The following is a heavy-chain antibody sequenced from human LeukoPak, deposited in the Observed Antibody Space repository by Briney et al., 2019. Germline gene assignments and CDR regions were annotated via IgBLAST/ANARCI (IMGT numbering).Heavy chain of an antibody. CDR3: ARDQRRYCSSTSCSVVY. CDR1: GYTFTGYY. V-gene: IGHV1-2*02. D-gene: IGHD2-2*01. J-gene: IGHJ4*02. CDR2: INPNSGGT. Sequence: ASVKVSCKASGYTFTGYYMHWVRQAPGQGLEGMGWINPNSGGTNYAQKFQGRVTMTRDTSISTAYMELSRLRSDDTAVYYCARDQRRYCSSTSCSVVYWGQGTLVTVSS.